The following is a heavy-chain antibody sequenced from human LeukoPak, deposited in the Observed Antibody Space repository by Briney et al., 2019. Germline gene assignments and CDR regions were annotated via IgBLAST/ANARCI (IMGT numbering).Heavy chain of an antibody. V-gene: IGHV4-34*01. CDR3: ARGEYYDSSGPWPVFDI. CDR1: GGSFSGYY. CDR2: INHSGST. Sequence: SETLSLTCAVYGGSFSGYYWSWIRQPPGKGLEWIGEINHSGSTNYNPSLKSRVTISVDTSKNQFSLKLSSVTAADTAVYYCARGEYYDSSGPWPVFDIWGQGTMVTVSS. D-gene: IGHD3-22*01. J-gene: IGHJ3*02.